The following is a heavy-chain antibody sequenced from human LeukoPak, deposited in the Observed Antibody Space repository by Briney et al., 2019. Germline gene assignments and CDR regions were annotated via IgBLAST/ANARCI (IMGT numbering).Heavy chain of an antibody. Sequence: GGSLRLSCAASGFTFSSYAMHWVRQAPGKGLEWVAVISYDGSNKYYADSVKGRFTISRDNSKNTLYLQMNSLRAEDTAVYYCARDWDGWSRAFDIWGQGTMVTVSS. J-gene: IGHJ3*02. V-gene: IGHV3-30-3*01. D-gene: IGHD6-19*01. CDR2: ISYDGSNK. CDR1: GFTFSSYA. CDR3: ARDWDGWSRAFDI.